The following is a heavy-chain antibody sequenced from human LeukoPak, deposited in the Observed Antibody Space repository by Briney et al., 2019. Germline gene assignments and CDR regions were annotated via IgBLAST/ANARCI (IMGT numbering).Heavy chain of an antibody. J-gene: IGHJ4*02. CDR1: GYTFTSCD. V-gene: IGHV1-8*01. CDR2: RNPNSGNT. CDR3: ARIDCSGGSCYFDY. Sequence: VASVKVSCKASGYTFTSCDINWVRQATGQGLEWMGWRNPNSGNTGYAQQFQGRVTMTRNTSISTAYMELSSLRSEDMAVYYCARIDCSGGSCYFDYWGQGTLVTVSS. D-gene: IGHD2-15*01.